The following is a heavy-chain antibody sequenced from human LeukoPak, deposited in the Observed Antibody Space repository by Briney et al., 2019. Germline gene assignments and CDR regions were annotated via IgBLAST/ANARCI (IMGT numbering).Heavy chain of an antibody. J-gene: IGHJ4*02. V-gene: IGHV1-69*01. CDR2: IIPIFGTA. D-gene: IGHD2-15*01. Sequence: SVKVSCKASGGTXSSYAISWVRQAPGQGLEWMGGIIPIFGTANYAQKFQGRVTITADESTSTAYMELSSLRSEDTAVYYCARKGVVAASYFDYWGQGTLVTVSS. CDR3: ARKGVVAASYFDY. CDR1: GGTXSSYA.